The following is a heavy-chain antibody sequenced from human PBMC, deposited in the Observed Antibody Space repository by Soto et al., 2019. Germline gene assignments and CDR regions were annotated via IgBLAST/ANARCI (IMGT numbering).Heavy chain of an antibody. CDR3: ARDMKIERGTIFGVDNPYYYYGMDV. J-gene: IGHJ6*02. CDR1: GFTFSSYW. CDR2: INSDGSST. V-gene: IGHV3-74*01. Sequence: GGSLRLSCAASGFTFSSYWMHWVRQAPGKGLVWVSRINSDGSSTSYADSVKGRFTISRDNAKNTLYLQMNSLRAEDTAVYYCARDMKIERGTIFGVDNPYYYYGMDVWGQGTTVTVSS. D-gene: IGHD3-3*01.